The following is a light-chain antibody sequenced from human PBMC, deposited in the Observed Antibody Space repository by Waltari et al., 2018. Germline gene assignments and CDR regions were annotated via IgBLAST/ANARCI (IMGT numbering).Light chain of an antibody. CDR3: QQRSNWPPYT. Sequence: EIVLTQSPATLSLSPGERATLSCRASQSVSSYLAWYQQKPGQAPRLLIYDASNRATGIPARFSVSGSGTDFTRTISSLVPEDFAVYYCQQRSNWPPYTFGQGTKLEIK. V-gene: IGKV3-11*01. CDR1: QSVSSY. J-gene: IGKJ2*01. CDR2: DAS.